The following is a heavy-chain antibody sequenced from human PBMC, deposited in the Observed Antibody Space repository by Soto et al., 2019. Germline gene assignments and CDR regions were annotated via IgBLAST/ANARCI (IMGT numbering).Heavy chain of an antibody. CDR2: ISSSSSTI. Sequence: GGAERISGTPSGVTFSRSRMNWDRQAPGKGLEWVSSISSSSSTIYYADSVRGRFTISRDNAKNSLYLQMNSLRDEDTAVYYGAREISVAGGHLAYWGQGTLVTVTS. CDR1: GVTFSRSR. J-gene: IGHJ4*02. CDR3: AREISVAGGHLAY. V-gene: IGHV3-48*02. D-gene: IGHD6-19*01.